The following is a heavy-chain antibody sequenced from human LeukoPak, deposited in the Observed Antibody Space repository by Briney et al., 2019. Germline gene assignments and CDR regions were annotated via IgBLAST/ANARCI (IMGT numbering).Heavy chain of an antibody. V-gene: IGHV3-21*01. D-gene: IGHD7-27*01. CDR2: IDSSGGYM. J-gene: IGHJ4*02. CDR1: GFTFNTYS. Sequence: PGGSLRLSCEASGFTFNTYSMNWARQAPGKGLEWVSSIDSSGGYMFYADSVKGRFTISRDNAKNSLYLQMNSLRAEDTAVYYCARDLNWETYWGQGTLVSVSS. CDR3: ARDLNWETY.